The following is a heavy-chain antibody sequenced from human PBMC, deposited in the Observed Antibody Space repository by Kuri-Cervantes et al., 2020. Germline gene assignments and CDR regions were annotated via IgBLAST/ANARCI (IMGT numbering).Heavy chain of an antibody. CDR1: GYTFTGYY. CDR2: INPNSGGA. V-gene: IGHV1-2*02. CDR3: ANSRSHTTMTT. J-gene: IGHJ5*02. Sequence: ASVKVSCKASGYTFTGYYMHWVRLAPGQGLEWMGWINPNSGGADYAQKFQGRVTMTRDTSISTVYMELSRLRSDDTAVYYCANSRSHTTMTTWGQGTLVTVSS. D-gene: IGHD5-18*01.